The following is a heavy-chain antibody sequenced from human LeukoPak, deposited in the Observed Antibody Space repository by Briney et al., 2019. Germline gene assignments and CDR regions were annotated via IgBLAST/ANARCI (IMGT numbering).Heavy chain of an antibody. CDR2: ISYDGSNK. Sequence: GGSLRLSCAASGFTFSSYAMHWVRQAPGKGLEWVAVISYDGSNKYYADSVKGRFTISRDNSKNTLYLQMNSLRAEDTAVYCCAPEGDILTGYFDYWGQGTLVTVSS. J-gene: IGHJ4*02. D-gene: IGHD3-9*01. CDR3: APEGDILTGYFDY. CDR1: GFTFSSYA. V-gene: IGHV3-30*04.